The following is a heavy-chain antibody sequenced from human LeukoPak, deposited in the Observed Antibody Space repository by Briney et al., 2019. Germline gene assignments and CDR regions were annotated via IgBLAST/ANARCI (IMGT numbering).Heavy chain of an antibody. CDR2: ISAYNGNT. CDR3: ARDKKSYYYGSGRNHFDY. J-gene: IGHJ4*02. CDR1: GYTFTSYG. D-gene: IGHD3-10*01. Sequence: GASVKVSCKASGYTFTSYGISWVRRAPGQGLEWMGWISAYNGNTNYAQKLQGRVTMTTDTSTSTAYMELRSLRSDDTAVYYCARDKKSYYYGSGRNHFDYWGQGTLVTVSS. V-gene: IGHV1-18*01.